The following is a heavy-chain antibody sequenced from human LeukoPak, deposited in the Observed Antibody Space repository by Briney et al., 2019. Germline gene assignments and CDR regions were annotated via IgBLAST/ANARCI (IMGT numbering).Heavy chain of an antibody. J-gene: IGHJ6*03. D-gene: IGHD3-22*01. CDR2: IIPIFGTA. CDR3: ARPSDSSGYYYYYYVDV. CDR1: GGTFSSYA. V-gene: IGHV1-69*05. Sequence: SVKVSCKASGGTFSSYAISWVRQAPGQGLEWMGGIIPIFGTANYAQKFQGRVTITTDESTSTAYMELSSLRSGDTAVYYCARPSDSSGYYYYYYVDVWGKGTTVTVSS.